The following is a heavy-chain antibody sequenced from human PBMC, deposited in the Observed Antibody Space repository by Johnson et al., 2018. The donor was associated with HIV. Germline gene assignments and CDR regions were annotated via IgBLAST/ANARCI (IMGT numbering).Heavy chain of an antibody. CDR3: AKDSERGYSYGWCGFDI. CDR2: MSHDGSDK. D-gene: IGHD5-18*01. V-gene: IGHV3-30*18. Sequence: QVQLVESGGGVVQPGRSLRLSCAASGFTFSSYAMHWVRQAPGKGLEWVAAMSHDGSDKYYADSVKGRFSISRDNSKNTLYLQMNSLRAEDTAVYYCAKDSERGYSYGWCGFDIWGQGTMVTVSS. J-gene: IGHJ3*02. CDR1: GFTFSSYA.